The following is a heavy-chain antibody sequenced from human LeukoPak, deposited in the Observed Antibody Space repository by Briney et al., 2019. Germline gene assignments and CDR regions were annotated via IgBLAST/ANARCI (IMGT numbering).Heavy chain of an antibody. CDR2: IYYSGST. Sequence: PSETLSLTCTVSGGSISSSSYYWGWIRQPPGKGLEWIGYIYYSGSTNYNPSLKSRVTISVDTSKNQFSLKLSSVTAADTAVYYCASKRFGELFPFDPWGQGTLVTVSS. CDR3: ASKRFGELFPFDP. D-gene: IGHD3-10*01. V-gene: IGHV4-61*05. J-gene: IGHJ5*02. CDR1: GGSISSSSYY.